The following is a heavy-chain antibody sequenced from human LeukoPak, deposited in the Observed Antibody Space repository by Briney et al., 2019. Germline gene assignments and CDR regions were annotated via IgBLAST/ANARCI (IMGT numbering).Heavy chain of an antibody. CDR1: GNTFTSYY. Sequence: ASVKVSCKASGNTFTSYYMHWVRQAPGQGLEWMGIINPSGGSTSYAQKFQGRVTMTRDTSTSTVYMELSSLRSEDTTVYYCARGLRFLEWLADWFDPWGQGTLVTVSS. D-gene: IGHD3-3*01. CDR3: ARGLRFLEWLADWFDP. V-gene: IGHV1-46*01. J-gene: IGHJ5*02. CDR2: INPSGGST.